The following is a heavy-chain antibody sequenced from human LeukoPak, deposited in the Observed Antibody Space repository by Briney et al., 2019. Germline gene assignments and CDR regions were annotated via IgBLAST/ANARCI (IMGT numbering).Heavy chain of an antibody. CDR3: ASQRGRGITIVRGVSDFMDV. D-gene: IGHD3-10*01. V-gene: IGHV3-48*03. Sequence: PGGSLRLSCAASGVTLSSYEMNWIRQAPGKGLEWVSYISSSGSTIYNADSVKGRFTISRDNAKNSLYLQMNSLRAEDTAVYYCASQRGRGITIVRGVSDFMDVWGKGTTVTVSS. J-gene: IGHJ6*04. CDR2: ISSSGSTI. CDR1: GVTLSSYE.